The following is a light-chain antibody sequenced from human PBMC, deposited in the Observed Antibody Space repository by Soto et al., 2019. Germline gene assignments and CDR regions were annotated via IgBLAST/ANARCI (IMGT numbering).Light chain of an antibody. CDR3: QQYGSSPRT. Sequence: IVLTQSPATLSLSLGDRATRSRVSXQSVXSSSLAWYQQKPGQAPRLLIYGASXRDTGIPDRFSCSGSGTDFTLSISRLEPEDFAVYYCQQYGSSPRTFGQGTKVDIK. V-gene: IGKV3-20*01. CDR2: GAS. J-gene: IGKJ1*01. CDR1: QSVXSSS.